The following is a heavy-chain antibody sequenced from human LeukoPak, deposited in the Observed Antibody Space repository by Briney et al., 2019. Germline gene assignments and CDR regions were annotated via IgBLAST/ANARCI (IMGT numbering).Heavy chain of an antibody. Sequence: ASVKASCKVSGYTLTELSMHWVRQAPGKGLEWMGGFDPEDGETIYAQRFQGRVTMTEDTSTDTAYMELSSLRSEDTAVYYCATGKWELRDAFDIWGQGTMVTVSS. J-gene: IGHJ3*02. D-gene: IGHD1-26*01. V-gene: IGHV1-24*01. CDR2: FDPEDGET. CDR3: ATGKWELRDAFDI. CDR1: GYTLTELS.